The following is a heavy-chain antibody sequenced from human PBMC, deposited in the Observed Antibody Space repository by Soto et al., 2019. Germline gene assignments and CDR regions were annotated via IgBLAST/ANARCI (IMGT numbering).Heavy chain of an antibody. CDR1: GDSVSSSSVT. CDR2: TYYRSKWYN. D-gene: IGHD3-9*01. V-gene: IGHV6-1*01. Sequence: SQTLSLTCAISGDSVSSSSVTWNWIRQSPSRGLEWLGRTYYRSKWYNDYAESVKSRITINPDTSKNQFSLKLISVTAADTAVYYCARANILTGYYVVFFDVWGRGTLVTVSS. CDR3: ARANILTGYYVVFFDV. J-gene: IGHJ2*01.